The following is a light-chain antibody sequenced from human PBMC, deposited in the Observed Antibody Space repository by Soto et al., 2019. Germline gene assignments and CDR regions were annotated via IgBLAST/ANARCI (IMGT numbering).Light chain of an antibody. J-gene: IGLJ2*01. V-gene: IGLV1-47*01. Sequence: QSVLTQPPSASGTPGQTVTISCSGRSSNIGSNYVYWYQQLPGTAPRLLMYRADQRPSGVPDRFSGSKSGTSASLAISGLRSEDEADYYCAAWDDIVSGRVFGGGTKLTVL. CDR2: RAD. CDR3: AAWDDIVSGRV. CDR1: SSNIGSNY.